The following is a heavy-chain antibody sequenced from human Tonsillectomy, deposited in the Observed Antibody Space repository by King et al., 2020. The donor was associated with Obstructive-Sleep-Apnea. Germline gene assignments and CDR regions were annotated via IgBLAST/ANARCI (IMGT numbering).Heavy chain of an antibody. CDR1: GDSIISGGYS. D-gene: IGHD2-15*01. CDR3: AREEYCSGGTCYSNNWFDP. CDR2: IYNSGST. V-gene: IGHV4-30-4*07. Sequence: VQLQESGPGLVKPSQTLSLTCAVSGDSIISGGYSWSWIRQPPGKGLEWIGYIYNSGSTYYNPSLKTRVTMSGDTSKNHFSLELSSVTAADTAVYYCAREEYCSGGTCYSNNWFDPWGQGTLVTVSS. J-gene: IGHJ5*02.